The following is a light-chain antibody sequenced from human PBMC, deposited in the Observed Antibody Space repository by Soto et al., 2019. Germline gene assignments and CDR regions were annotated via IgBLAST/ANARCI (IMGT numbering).Light chain of an antibody. CDR3: QQYNNWPPIT. V-gene: IGKV3D-15*01. CDR1: QNLGTLY. J-gene: IGKJ5*01. Sequence: EIVLAQSPGTLSLSPGERGTLSCRASQNLGTLYLAWFQQKSGQAPRLLIYSASRRATGIPDRFTGSGSGTEFTLTISSLQSEDFAVYYCQQYNNWPPITFGQGTRLEIK. CDR2: SAS.